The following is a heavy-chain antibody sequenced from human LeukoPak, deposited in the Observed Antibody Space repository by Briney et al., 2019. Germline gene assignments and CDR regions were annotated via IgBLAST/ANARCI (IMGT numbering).Heavy chain of an antibody. V-gene: IGHV4-59*08. CDR3: ARGIVGTRLDY. J-gene: IGHJ4*02. CDR1: GGSISSYY. Sequence: SETLSLTCTVSGGSISSYYWSWIRQPPGKGLEWIGYIYYSGSTNYNPSLKSRVTISVDTSKNQFSLKLSSVTAADTAVYYCARGIVGTRLDYWGQGTLVAVSS. CDR2: IYYSGST. D-gene: IGHD1-26*01.